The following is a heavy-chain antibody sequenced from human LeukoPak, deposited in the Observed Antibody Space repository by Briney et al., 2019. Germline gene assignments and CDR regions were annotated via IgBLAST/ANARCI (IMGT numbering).Heavy chain of an antibody. Sequence: SETLSLTCTVSGGSISSYYWSWIRQPPGKGLEWIGYIYYSGSTNYNPSLKSRVTISVDTSKNQFSLKLSSVTAADTAMYYCAGGSSWYHAFDYWGQGSLVTVSS. CDR2: IYYSGST. CDR3: AGGSSWYHAFDY. J-gene: IGHJ4*02. CDR1: GGSISSYY. V-gene: IGHV4-59*01. D-gene: IGHD6-13*01.